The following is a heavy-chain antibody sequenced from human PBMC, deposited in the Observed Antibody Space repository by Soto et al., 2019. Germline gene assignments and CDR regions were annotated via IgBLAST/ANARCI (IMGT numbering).Heavy chain of an antibody. CDR3: TRGPRPISTGTGAY. CDR2: IYNDGTYS. Sequence: GGSLRLSCAASGFIFKMYWMHWVRQSPGKGLVWISRIYNDGTYSDYADSVRGRFTISRDNVNDTLYLQMNNLRAEDSGLYYCTRGPRPISTGTGAYWGQGTQVT. J-gene: IGHJ4*02. V-gene: IGHV3-74*01. CDR1: GFIFKMYW. D-gene: IGHD3-10*01.